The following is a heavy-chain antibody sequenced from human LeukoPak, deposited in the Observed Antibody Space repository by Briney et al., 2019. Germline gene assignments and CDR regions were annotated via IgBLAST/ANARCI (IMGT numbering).Heavy chain of an antibody. CDR3: ARVRAAAAGIISAIDP. CDR1: GGSTSSHY. V-gene: IGHV4-59*11. D-gene: IGHD6-13*01. CDR2: IYYSGST. J-gene: IGHJ5*02. Sequence: SETLSLTCTVSGGSTSSHYWSWIRQPPGKGLEWIGYIYYSGSTNYNPSLKSRVTISVDTSKNQFSLKLSSVTAADTAVYYCARVRAAAAGIISAIDPWGQGTLVTVSS.